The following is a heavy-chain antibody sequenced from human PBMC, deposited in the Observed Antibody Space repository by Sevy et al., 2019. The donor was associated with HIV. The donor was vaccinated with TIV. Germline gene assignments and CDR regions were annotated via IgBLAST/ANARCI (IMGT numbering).Heavy chain of an antibody. D-gene: IGHD2-2*01. J-gene: IGHJ5*02. CDR1: GFTFDDYG. CDR2: INWNGGST. CDR3: ARDVYARHCSSTSCYGRDNWFDP. V-gene: IGHV3-20*01. Sequence: GGSLRLSCAASGFTFDDYGMSWVRQAPGKGLEWDSGINWNGGSTGYADSVKGRFTISRDNAKNSLYLQMNSLRAEDTALYHCARDVYARHCSSTSCYGRDNWFDPWGQGTLVTVSS.